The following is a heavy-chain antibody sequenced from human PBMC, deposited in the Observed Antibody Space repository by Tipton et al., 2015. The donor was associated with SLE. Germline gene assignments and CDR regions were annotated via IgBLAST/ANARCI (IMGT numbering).Heavy chain of an antibody. CDR1: GFRFGDYA. CDR3: TRARRRSLKEGDYFDY. J-gene: IGHJ4*02. CDR2: IGSKTYGGTT. V-gene: IGHV3-49*04. D-gene: IGHD3-16*01. Sequence: SLRLSCLSSGFRFGDYAMSWVRQAPGQGLEWVAFIGSKTYGGTTEYAASVRDRFTISRDVSKRFVYLEMNSLTTEDTAVYYCTRARRRSLKEGDYFDYWGQGTLVTVSS.